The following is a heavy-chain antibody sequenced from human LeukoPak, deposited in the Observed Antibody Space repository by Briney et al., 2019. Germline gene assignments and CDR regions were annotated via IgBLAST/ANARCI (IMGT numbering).Heavy chain of an antibody. CDR2: INPSGGGT. CDR3: ARGQWELLMDFDY. CDR1: GYTFTSYY. J-gene: IGHJ4*02. Sequence: GASVKVSCKASGYTFTSYYLYWVRQAPGQGLEWMGIINPSGGGTNYAQKFQGRVTMTRDTSISTAYMELSRLRSDDTAVYYCARGQWELLMDFDYWGQGTLVTVSS. V-gene: IGHV1-2*02. D-gene: IGHD1-26*01.